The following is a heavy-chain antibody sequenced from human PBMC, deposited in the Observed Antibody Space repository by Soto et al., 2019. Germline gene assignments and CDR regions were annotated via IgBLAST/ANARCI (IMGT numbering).Heavy chain of an antibody. V-gene: IGHV4-34*01. CDR1: GGSFSGYY. J-gene: IGHJ5*02. CDR2: INHSGST. D-gene: IGHD2-2*01. CDR3: ASAKPYCSSTSCYSSWFDP. Sequence: PSETLSLTCAVYGGSFSGYYWSWIRQPPGKGLEWIGEINHSGSTNYNPSLKSRVTISVDTSKNQFSLKLSSVTAADTAVYYCASAKPYCSSTSCYSSWFDPWGQGTLVTVSS.